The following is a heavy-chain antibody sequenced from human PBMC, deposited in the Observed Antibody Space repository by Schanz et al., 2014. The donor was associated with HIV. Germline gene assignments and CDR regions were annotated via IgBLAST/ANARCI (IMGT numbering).Heavy chain of an antibody. J-gene: IGHJ6*02. Sequence: EVQLVESGGGLVQPGGSLKLSCAASGFTFNNAWMSWVRQAPGKGLEWVANIKQDGSEKYYVDSVKGRFTISRDNAKNSLFLQMNSLKDDDTAVYYCAREAYYFDFWNGQYYYYGLDVWGQGTTVTVSS. V-gene: IGHV3-7*01. CDR1: GFTFNNAW. CDR2: IKQDGSEK. CDR3: AREAYYFDFWNGQYYYYGLDV. D-gene: IGHD3-3*01.